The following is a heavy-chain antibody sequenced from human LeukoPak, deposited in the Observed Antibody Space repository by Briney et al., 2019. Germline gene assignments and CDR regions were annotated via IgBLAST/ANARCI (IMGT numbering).Heavy chain of an antibody. V-gene: IGHV3-74*01. CDR2: INSDGSWT. CDR3: VSFYETY. CDR1: GNHW. J-gene: IGHJ4*02. D-gene: IGHD2-2*01. Sequence: GGSLRLSCAASGNHWMHWVRQAPGKGLVWVSHINSDGSWTSYADSVRGRFTISKDNAKNTVYLQMNNLRAEDTAVYYCVSFYETYWGRGTLVTVSS.